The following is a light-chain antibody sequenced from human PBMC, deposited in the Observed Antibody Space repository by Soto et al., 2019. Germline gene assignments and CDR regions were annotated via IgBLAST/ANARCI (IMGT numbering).Light chain of an antibody. CDR2: SNN. CDR3: AAWDDSLNGVV. J-gene: IGLJ2*01. CDR1: SSNIGSNT. V-gene: IGLV1-44*01. Sequence: QLVLTQPPSASGTPGRRVTISCSGSSSNIGSNTVNWYQQLPGTAPKLLIYSNNQRPSGVPDRFSGSKSGTSASLAISGLQSEDEADYYCAAWDDSLNGVVFGGGTKVTVL.